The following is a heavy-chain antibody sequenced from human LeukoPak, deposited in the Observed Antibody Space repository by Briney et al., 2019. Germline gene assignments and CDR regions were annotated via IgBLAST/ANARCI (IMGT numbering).Heavy chain of an antibody. V-gene: IGHV1-2*02. Sequence: GASVKVSCKASGYTLTGYYMHWVRQAPGQGLEWMGWINPNSGGTNYAQKFQGRVTMTRDTSISTAYMELSRLRSDDTAVYYCARGAYCGGDCGVDYWGQGTLVTVSS. J-gene: IGHJ4*02. CDR1: GYTLTGYY. CDR2: INPNSGGT. CDR3: ARGAYCGGDCGVDY. D-gene: IGHD2-21*02.